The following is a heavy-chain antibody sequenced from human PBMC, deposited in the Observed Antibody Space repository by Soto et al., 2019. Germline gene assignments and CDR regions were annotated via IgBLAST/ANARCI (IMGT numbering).Heavy chain of an antibody. V-gene: IGHV1-69*01. D-gene: IGHD3-3*01. CDR1: GGTFSSYA. Sequence: QVQLVQSGTEVKKPGSSVKVSCKASGGTFSSYAISWVRQAPGQGLEWMGGIIPIFGTANYAQKFQGRVTITADESTSTAYMELSSLRSEDTAVYYCAVGVYDFWSGYYDEIDYWGQGTLVTVSS. CDR2: IIPIFGTA. J-gene: IGHJ4*02. CDR3: AVGVYDFWSGYYDEIDY.